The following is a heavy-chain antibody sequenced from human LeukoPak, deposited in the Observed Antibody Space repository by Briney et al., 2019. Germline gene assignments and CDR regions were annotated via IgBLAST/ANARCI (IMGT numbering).Heavy chain of an antibody. CDR2: IYYSGST. V-gene: IGHV4-39*01. CDR1: GGSISSSSYY. D-gene: IGHD6-13*01. Sequence: SETLSLTCTVSGGSISSSSYYWGWIRQPPGKGLEWIGGIYYSGSTYYNPSLKSRATISVDTSKNQFSLKLSSVTAADTAVYYCARRQQLVRDAFDIWGQGTMVTVSS. J-gene: IGHJ3*02. CDR3: ARRQQLVRDAFDI.